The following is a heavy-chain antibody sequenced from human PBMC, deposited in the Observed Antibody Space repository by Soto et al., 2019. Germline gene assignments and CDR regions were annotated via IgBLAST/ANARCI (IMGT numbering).Heavy chain of an antibody. Sequence: TVSCGSINSGGYYWSWIRQHPGKGLEWIGYIYNSGSTYYNPSLKSRVTISVDTSKNQFSLKLSSVTAADTAVYCCARGITMGRGVISTPYFDNWGQGTLVTFAS. V-gene: IGHV4-31*03. J-gene: IGHJ4*02. CDR3: ARGITMGRGVISTPYFDN. D-gene: IGHD3-10*01. CDR1: CGSINSGGYY. CDR2: IYNSGST.